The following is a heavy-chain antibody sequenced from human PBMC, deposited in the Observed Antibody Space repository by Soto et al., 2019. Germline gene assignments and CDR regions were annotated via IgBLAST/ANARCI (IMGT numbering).Heavy chain of an antibody. Sequence: GGSLRLSCAASGFTFSSYGMHWVRQAPGKGLEWVAVIWYDGSNKYYADSVKGRFTISRDNSKNTLYLQMNSLRAEDTAVYYCARDRKAPRVATSHSYYMDVWGKGTTVTVSS. CDR2: IWYDGSNK. D-gene: IGHD3-3*01. CDR3: ARDRKAPRVATSHSYYMDV. V-gene: IGHV3-33*01. CDR1: GFTFSSYG. J-gene: IGHJ6*03.